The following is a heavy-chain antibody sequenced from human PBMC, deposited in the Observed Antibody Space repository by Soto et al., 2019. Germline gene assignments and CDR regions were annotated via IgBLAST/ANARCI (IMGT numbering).Heavy chain of an antibody. D-gene: IGHD2-8*01. CDR2: IYHSGST. CDR1: GGSISSGGYS. V-gene: IGHV4-30-2*01. CDR3: ARGVEDIVLMVYAIGGYYFDY. Sequence: PSETLSLTCAVSGGSISSGGYSWSWIRQPPGKGLEWIGYIYHSGSTYYNPSLKSRVTISVDRSKNQFSLKLSSVTAADTAVYYCARGVEDIVLMVYAIGGYYFDYWGQGTLVTVSS. J-gene: IGHJ4*02.